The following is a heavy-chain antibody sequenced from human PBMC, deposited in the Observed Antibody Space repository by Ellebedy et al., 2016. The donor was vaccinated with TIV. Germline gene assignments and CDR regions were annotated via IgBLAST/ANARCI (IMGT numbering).Heavy chain of an antibody. CDR1: GFTFSSYA. CDR2: ISGSGGSA. J-gene: IGHJ4*02. V-gene: IGHV3-23*01. CDR3: ARRGYCSGGSCASVPFDY. D-gene: IGHD2-15*01. Sequence: GEPLKISCAASGFTFSSYAMSWVRQAPGKGLEWVSAISGSGGSAYYADSVKGRFTISRDNSKNTLYLQMNSLRAEDTAVYYCARRGYCSGGSCASVPFDYWGQGTLVTVSS.